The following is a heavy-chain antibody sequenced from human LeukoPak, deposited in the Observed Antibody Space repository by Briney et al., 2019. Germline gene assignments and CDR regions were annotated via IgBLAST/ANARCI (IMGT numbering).Heavy chain of an antibody. V-gene: IGHV1-3*01. D-gene: IGHD2-2*01. CDR1: GYTYTSYA. CDR3: ARDLDCSSTSCFLYYFDY. J-gene: IGHJ4*02. Sequence: ASVKVSCKASGYTYTSYAMHWVRQAPGQRLGWMGWINAGKGNTKYSQKFQGRITITRDTSASTAYMELSSLRSEDTAVYYCARDLDCSSTSCFLYYFDYWGRGTLVTVSS. CDR2: INAGKGNT.